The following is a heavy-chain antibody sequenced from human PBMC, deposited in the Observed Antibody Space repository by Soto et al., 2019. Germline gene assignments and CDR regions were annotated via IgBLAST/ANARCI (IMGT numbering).Heavy chain of an antibody. CDR3: ARDTRDYDDYSRFWFDP. J-gene: IGHJ5*02. V-gene: IGHV1-69*06. D-gene: IGHD4-17*01. CDR2: IIPIFGTA. Sequence: QVQLVQSGAEVKKPGSSVKVSCKASGGTFSSYAISWVRQAPGQGLEWMGGIIPIFGTANYAQKFQGRVTITADKSTSTAYIELSSLSSEDTAVYYCARDTRDYDDYSRFWFDPWGQGTLVTVSS. CDR1: GGTFSSYA.